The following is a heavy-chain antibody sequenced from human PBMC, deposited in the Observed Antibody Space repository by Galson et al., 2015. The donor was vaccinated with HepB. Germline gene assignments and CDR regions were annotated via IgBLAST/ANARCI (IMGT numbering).Heavy chain of an antibody. J-gene: IGHJ5*02. Sequence: SLRLSCAASGFTFSDYYMSWIRQAPGKGLEWVSYISSSGSTIYYADSVKGRFTISRDNAKNSLYLQMNSLRAEDTAVYYCARMSLAYCGGDCYDAPDGWFDPWGQGTLVTVSS. D-gene: IGHD2-21*01. CDR2: ISSSGSTI. CDR1: GFTFSDYY. V-gene: IGHV3-11*01. CDR3: ARMSLAYCGGDCYDAPDGWFDP.